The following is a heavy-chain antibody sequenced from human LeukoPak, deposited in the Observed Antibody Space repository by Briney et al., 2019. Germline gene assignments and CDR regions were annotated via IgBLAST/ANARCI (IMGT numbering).Heavy chain of an antibody. Sequence: APVKVSCKASGYTFTGYYMHWVRQAPGQGLEWMGWINPNSGGTNYAQKFQGRVTMTRDTSISTAYMELSGLRSEDTAVYYCARASSQARITIFGVVIEVNWFDPWGQGTLVTVSS. CDR1: GYTFTGYY. CDR3: ARASSQARITIFGVVIEVNWFDP. J-gene: IGHJ5*02. V-gene: IGHV1-2*02. CDR2: INPNSGGT. D-gene: IGHD3-3*01.